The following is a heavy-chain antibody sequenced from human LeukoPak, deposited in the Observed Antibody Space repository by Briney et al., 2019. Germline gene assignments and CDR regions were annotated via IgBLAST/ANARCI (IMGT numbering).Heavy chain of an antibody. D-gene: IGHD1-26*01. J-gene: IGHJ4*02. CDR1: GGSIRSGAYY. V-gene: IGHV4-31*03. CDR3: ASGMYFFDY. Sequence: PSQTLSLTCIVSGGSIRSGAYYWSWIRQHPGKGLEWIVYIYDSGSTNYNPSLKSRVTISVDTSKNHFSLKLSSVTAADTAVYYCASGMYFFDYWGQGTLVTVSS. CDR2: IYDSGST.